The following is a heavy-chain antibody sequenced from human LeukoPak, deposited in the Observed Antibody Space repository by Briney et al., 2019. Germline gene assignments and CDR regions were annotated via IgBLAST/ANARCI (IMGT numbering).Heavy chain of an antibody. D-gene: IGHD3-10*01. CDR2: IYHSGTT. Sequence: SETLSLTCDVSGDSISSGGYCWTWIRQLPGKGLEWIGYIYHSGTTYYNPSLKSRVTMSVDTSKNQFFLKVNSVTAADTAVYYCARAVLDNENYYAWFDPWGQGTLVTVSS. V-gene: IGHV4-30-2*06. CDR3: ARAVLDNENYYAWFDP. J-gene: IGHJ5*02. CDR1: GDSISSGGYC.